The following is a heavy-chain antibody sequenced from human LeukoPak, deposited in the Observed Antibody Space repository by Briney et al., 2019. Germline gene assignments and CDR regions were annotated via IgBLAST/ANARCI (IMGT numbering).Heavy chain of an antibody. Sequence: TGGSLRLSCAASGFTFSSYSMTWVRQAPGKGLEWVSSISSSSSYIYYADSVKGRFTISRDNAKNSLYLQMNSLRAEDTAVYYCARKGDGYRPDYWGQGTLVTVSS. CDR3: ARKGDGYRPDY. V-gene: IGHV3-21*01. CDR1: GFTFSSYS. D-gene: IGHD5-24*01. CDR2: ISSSSSYI. J-gene: IGHJ4*02.